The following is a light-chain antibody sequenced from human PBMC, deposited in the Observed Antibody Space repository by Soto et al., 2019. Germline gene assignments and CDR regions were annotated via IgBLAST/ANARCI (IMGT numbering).Light chain of an antibody. CDR1: QSISSW. V-gene: IGKV1-5*01. J-gene: IGKJ1*01. Sequence: DIQMTQSPSTLSASVGDRVTITCRASQSISSWLAWYQQKPGKAPKLLIYDASSLESGVPSRFSGSGSGTAFTLTISSLQTDDFATYYCQQYNSYSLTFGQGTKVDI. CDR3: QQYNSYSLT. CDR2: DAS.